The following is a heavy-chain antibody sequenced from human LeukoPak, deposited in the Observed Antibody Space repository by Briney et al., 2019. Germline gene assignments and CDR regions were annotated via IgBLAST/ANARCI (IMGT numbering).Heavy chain of an antibody. CDR1: GGSFSGYY. V-gene: IGHV4-34*01. CDR3: ARGHYYDSSGYYGY. J-gene: IGHJ4*02. CDR2: INHSGST. D-gene: IGHD3-22*01. Sequence: SETLSLTCAVYGGSFSGYYWSWIRQPPGKGLDWIGEINHSGSTNYNPSLKSRVTISVDTSKNQFSLKLSSVTAADTAVYYCARGHYYDSSGYYGYWGQGTLVTVSS.